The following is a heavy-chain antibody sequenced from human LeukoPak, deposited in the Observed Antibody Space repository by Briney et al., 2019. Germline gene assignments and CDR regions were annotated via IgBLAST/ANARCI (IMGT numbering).Heavy chain of an antibody. CDR1: GYTFTGYY. CDR3: ARVGGDTAMGIFDY. V-gene: IGHV1-2*02. CDR2: INPNSGGT. J-gene: IGHJ4*02. Sequence: ASVKVSCKASGYTFTGYYMHWVRQAPGQGLEWMGWINPNSGGTNYAQKFQGRGTMTRDTSIRTAYMELSRLRSDDTAVYYFARVGGDTAMGIFDYWGQGTLDTVSS. D-gene: IGHD5-18*01.